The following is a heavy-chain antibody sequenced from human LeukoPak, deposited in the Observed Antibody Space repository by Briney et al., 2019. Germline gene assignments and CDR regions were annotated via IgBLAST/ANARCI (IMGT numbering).Heavy chain of an antibody. CDR3: AREGPYSDSSRSRFDY. J-gene: IGHJ4*02. CDR2: INPSGGST. CDR1: GYTFISYG. D-gene: IGHD6-6*01. Sequence: ASVKVSCKASGYTFISYGISWVRQAPGQGLEWTGIINPSGGSTSYAQKFQGRVTMTRDTSTSTVYMELSSLRSEDTAVYYCAREGPYSDSSRSRFDYWGQGTLVTVSS. V-gene: IGHV1-46*01.